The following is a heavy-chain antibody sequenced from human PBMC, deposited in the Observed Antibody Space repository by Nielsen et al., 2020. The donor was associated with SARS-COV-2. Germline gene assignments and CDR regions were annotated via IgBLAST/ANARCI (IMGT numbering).Heavy chain of an antibody. J-gene: IGHJ2*01. D-gene: IGHD5-12*01. CDR2: INPNSGGT. V-gene: IGHV1-2*06. Sequence: ASVKVSCKASGYTFTGYYMHWVRQAPGQGLEWMGRINPNSGGTNYAQKFQGRVTMTTDTSTSTAYMELRSLRSDDTAVYYCARDSDIVASDLWGRGTLVTVSS. CDR3: ARDSDIVASDL. CDR1: GYTFTGYY.